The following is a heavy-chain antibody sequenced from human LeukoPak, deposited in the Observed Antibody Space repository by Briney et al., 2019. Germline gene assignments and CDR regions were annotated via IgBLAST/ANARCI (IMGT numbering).Heavy chain of an antibody. CDR1: GFTFSFYG. CDR3: THSFYYDAFDI. Sequence: PGGTLRLSCAASGFTFSFYGMNWVRQAPGKGLEWVSSISSSSSYIYYADSVKGRFTISRDNAKNSLYLQMNSLRAEDTAVYYCTHSFYYDAFDIWGQGTMVTVSS. CDR2: ISSSSSYI. D-gene: IGHD1-26*01. J-gene: IGHJ3*02. V-gene: IGHV3-21*01.